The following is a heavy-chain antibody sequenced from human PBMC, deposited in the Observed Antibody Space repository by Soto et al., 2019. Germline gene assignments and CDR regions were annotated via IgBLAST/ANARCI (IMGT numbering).Heavy chain of an antibody. CDR1: GFTFSSYW. CDR3: ARRAADGDYVFDY. D-gene: IGHD4-17*01. Sequence: GGSLRLSCAASGFTFSSYWMSWVRQAPGKGLEWVANIKQDGSEKYYVDSVKGRFTISRDNAKNSLYLQMNSLRAEDTAVYYCARRAADGDYVFDYWGQGTLVTVSS. V-gene: IGHV3-7*01. J-gene: IGHJ4*02. CDR2: IKQDGSEK.